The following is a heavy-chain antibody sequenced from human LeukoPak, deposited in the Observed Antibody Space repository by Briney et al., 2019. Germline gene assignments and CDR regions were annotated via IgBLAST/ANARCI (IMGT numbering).Heavy chain of an antibody. V-gene: IGHV4-59*02. CDR3: ARDEDYGISVNVDY. CDR2: IYHTGST. D-gene: IGHD4-17*01. Sequence: SETLSLTCTISGGSVSDYYWSWIRQSPGKGLEWIGYIYHTGSTSYSPSLKSRVTISADTSQNQFSLKLSSVTAADTAVYYCARDEDYGISVNVDYWGQGTLVTVSS. CDR1: GGSVSDYY. J-gene: IGHJ4*02.